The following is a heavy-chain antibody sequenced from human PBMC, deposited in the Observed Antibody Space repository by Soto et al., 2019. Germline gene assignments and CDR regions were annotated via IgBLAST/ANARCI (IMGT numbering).Heavy chain of an antibody. Sequence: QVQLVESGGGEVQPGRSLTISCAASGFTFSTYGMHWVRQTPGKGLEWVAVISYDGTNKFYSDSVKGRFTISRDNFKNTLTLKMNILRADDPAVYSCAKDLQSYGDYDYYCYGMDVWGLGTRVTVSS. D-gene: IGHD4-17*01. J-gene: IGHJ6*02. CDR2: ISYDGTNK. CDR1: GFTFSTYG. V-gene: IGHV3-30*18. CDR3: AKDLQSYGDYDYYCYGMDV.